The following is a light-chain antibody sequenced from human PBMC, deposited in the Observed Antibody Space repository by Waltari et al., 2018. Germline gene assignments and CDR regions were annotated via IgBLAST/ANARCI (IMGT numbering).Light chain of an antibody. CDR3: QKYSSSPLT. Sequence: GERATLPCRASQSVSSYLAWYQQKPGQAPRLLIDGTSSRATGIPDRFSGSGSGTEFTLTINSLEPEDFAVYYCQKYSSSPLTFGGGTKVEIK. J-gene: IGKJ4*01. CDR1: QSVSSY. V-gene: IGKV3-20*01. CDR2: GTS.